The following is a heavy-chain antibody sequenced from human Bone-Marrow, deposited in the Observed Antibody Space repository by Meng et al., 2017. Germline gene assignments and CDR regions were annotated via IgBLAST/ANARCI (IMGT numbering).Heavy chain of an antibody. CDR3: ARGHGITIFGEAPHGFDP. J-gene: IGHJ5*02. CDR1: GGSFSGYY. V-gene: IGHV4-34*01. CDR2: INHSGST. D-gene: IGHD3-3*01. Sequence: GSLRLSCAVYGGSFSGYYWSWIRQPPGKGLEWIGEINHSGSTNYNPSLKSRVTISVDTSKNQFSLKLSSVTAADTAVYYCARGHGITIFGEAPHGFDPWGQGTLVTVSS.